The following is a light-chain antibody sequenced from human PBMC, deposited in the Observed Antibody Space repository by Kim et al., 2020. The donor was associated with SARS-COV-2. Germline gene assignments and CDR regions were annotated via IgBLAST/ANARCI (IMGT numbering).Light chain of an antibody. Sequence: GQRVTISCSGSISNIRSNYVYWYQQRPGTAPKLLIYRNNQRPSGVPDRFAGSKSGTSASLAISGLRSEDEADYYCAAWDDSLSGPVFGRGTQLTVL. CDR3: AAWDDSLSGPV. V-gene: IGLV1-47*01. CDR2: RNN. CDR1: ISNIRSNY. J-gene: IGLJ3*02.